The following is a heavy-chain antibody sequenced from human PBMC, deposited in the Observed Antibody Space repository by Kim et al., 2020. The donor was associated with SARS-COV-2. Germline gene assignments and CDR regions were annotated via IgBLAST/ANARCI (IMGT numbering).Heavy chain of an antibody. Sequence: GGSLRLSCAASGFIVSSNFMSWVRQAPGKGLEWVSVIYSGDRTFHAESVKGRFIVSRDTSTNTLFLQMHSLRAEDTAVYYCARDRSPGGYAFDIWGQGALVTVSS. D-gene: IGHD3-16*01. J-gene: IGHJ3*02. CDR1: GFIVSSNF. CDR3: ARDRSPGGYAFDI. CDR2: IYSGDRT. V-gene: IGHV3-53*01.